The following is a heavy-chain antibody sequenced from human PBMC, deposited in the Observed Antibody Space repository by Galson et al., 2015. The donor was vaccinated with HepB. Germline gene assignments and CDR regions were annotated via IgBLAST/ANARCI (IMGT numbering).Heavy chain of an antibody. D-gene: IGHD4-23*01. Sequence: ETLSLTCTVSGGSISSYYWSWIRKPPGKGLEWIGYIYYSGSTNYNPSLKSRDTISVDTSKNQFSLKLSSVTAADTAVYYCARGGGNSETTLYWYFDLWGRGTLVTVSS. CDR3: ARGGGNSETTLYWYFDL. J-gene: IGHJ2*01. V-gene: IGHV4-59*01. CDR2: IYYSGST. CDR1: GGSISSYY.